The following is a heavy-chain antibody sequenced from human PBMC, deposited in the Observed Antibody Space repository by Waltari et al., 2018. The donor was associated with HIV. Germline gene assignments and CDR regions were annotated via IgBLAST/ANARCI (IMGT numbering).Heavy chain of an antibody. J-gene: IGHJ5*02. CDR2: ISDSGNII. V-gene: IGHV3-11*01. Sequence: QVQLVESGGGLVKPGGSLRLSCAASGFTFSDYYMSWIRQAPGKGLAWVSYISDSGNIIYYADSVRGRFTISRDNAKNSLYLQMNSLRAEDTAVYYCARLPYSYYYDTSGTPPWGQGTLVTVSS. CDR1: GFTFSDYY. D-gene: IGHD3-22*01. CDR3: ARLPYSYYYDTSGTPP.